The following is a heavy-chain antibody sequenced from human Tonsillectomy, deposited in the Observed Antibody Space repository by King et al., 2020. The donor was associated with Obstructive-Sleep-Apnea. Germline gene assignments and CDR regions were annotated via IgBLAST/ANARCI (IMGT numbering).Heavy chain of an antibody. CDR3: AKGEIIMIRGPGSG. D-gene: IGHD3-10*01. Sequence: VQLVESGGGLVQPGRSLRLSCAASGFTFDDYAMHWVRQAPGKGLEWVSAISWNSGNIGYADSVKGRFTIARDNAKNSLYLQMNSLRAEDTAFYYCAKGEIIMIRGPGSGWGQGTLVTVSS. J-gene: IGHJ4*02. CDR2: ISWNSGNI. V-gene: IGHV3-9*01. CDR1: GFTFDDYA.